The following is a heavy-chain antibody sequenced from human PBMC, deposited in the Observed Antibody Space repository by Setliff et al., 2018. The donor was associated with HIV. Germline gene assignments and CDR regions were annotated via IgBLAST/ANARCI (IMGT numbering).Heavy chain of an antibody. Sequence: ASVKVSCKASGYTFTDYYIHWVQQAPGKGLEWMGHIDPEDGETIYADNFQGRVTMTADRSTNTAYMELGSLRSEDTAVCYCASFVFRDSTDEYYRPPGDHPLYYFDYWAQGTPVTVSS. CDR1: GYTFTDYY. CDR2: IDPEDGET. J-gene: IGHJ4*02. D-gene: IGHD3-10*01. V-gene: IGHV1-69-2*01. CDR3: ASFVFRDSTDEYYRPPGDHPLYYFDY.